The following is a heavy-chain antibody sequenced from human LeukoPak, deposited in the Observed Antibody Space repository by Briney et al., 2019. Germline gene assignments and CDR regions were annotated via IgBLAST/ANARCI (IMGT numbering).Heavy chain of an antibody. J-gene: IGHJ4*02. Sequence: GGSLRLSCAASGFTLSNYAMYWVRQAPGKGLEWVSAVSGRDDSTYYADSVKGRFTISRDTPKSTLYLQMNSLRVEDTAVYYCAKWGDYDILTGYYDPDYWGQGTLVTVSS. CDR2: VSGRDDST. CDR3: AKWGDYDILTGYYDPDY. CDR1: GFTLSNYA. D-gene: IGHD3-9*01. V-gene: IGHV3-23*01.